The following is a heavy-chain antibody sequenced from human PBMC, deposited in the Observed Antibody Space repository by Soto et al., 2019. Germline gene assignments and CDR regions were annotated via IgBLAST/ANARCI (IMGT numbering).Heavy chain of an antibody. V-gene: IGHV4-34*01. CDR2: INHSGST. Sequence: PSETLSLTCAVYGGSFSCYYWSWIRQPPGKGLEWIGEINHSGSTNYNPSLKSRVTISVDTSKNQFSLKLSSVTAADTAVYYCARGRATAAGHYYYYYGMDVWGQGTTVTVSS. CDR1: GGSFSCYY. J-gene: IGHJ6*02. D-gene: IGHD6-13*01. CDR3: ARGRATAAGHYYYYYGMDV.